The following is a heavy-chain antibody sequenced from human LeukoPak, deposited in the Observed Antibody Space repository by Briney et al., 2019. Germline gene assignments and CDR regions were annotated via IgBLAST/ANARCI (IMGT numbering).Heavy chain of an antibody. CDR2: ISYDGSNK. V-gene: IGHV3-30*03. J-gene: IGHJ4*02. CDR1: GFTFSSYG. Sequence: GGSLRLSCAASGFTFSSYGMHWVRQAPGKGLEWVAVISYDGSNKYYADSVKGRFTISRDNSKNTLYLQMNSLRAEDTAVYYCARDDVAVTGALDFWGQGTLVTVSS. CDR3: ARDDVAVTGALDF. D-gene: IGHD6-19*01.